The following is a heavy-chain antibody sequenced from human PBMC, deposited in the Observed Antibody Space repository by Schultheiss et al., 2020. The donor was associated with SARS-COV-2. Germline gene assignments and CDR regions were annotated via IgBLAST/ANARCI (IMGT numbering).Heavy chain of an antibody. CDR1: GYTFTGYY. V-gene: IGHV1-2*06. CDR3: AAESSGYSGFDP. J-gene: IGHJ5*02. Sequence: ASVKVSCKASGYTFTGYYMHWVRQAPGQGLEWMGRINPNSGGTNYAQKFQGRVTMTRNTSISTAYMELSSLRSEDTAVYYCAAESSGYSGFDPWGQGTLVTVSS. CDR2: INPNSGGT. D-gene: IGHD3-22*01.